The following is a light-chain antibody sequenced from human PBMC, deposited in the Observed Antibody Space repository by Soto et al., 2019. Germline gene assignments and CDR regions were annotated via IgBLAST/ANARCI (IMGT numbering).Light chain of an antibody. CDR3: QQAKTWT. V-gene: IGKV3-11*01. J-gene: IGKJ1*01. CDR1: QSVSSY. CDR2: DAS. Sequence: EIVMTQSPATLSVSPGERATLSCRASQSVSSYLAWYQQKPGQAPRLLIYDASNRATGIPARFSGSGSGTDFTLTISSLEPEDFAVYYCQQAKTWTFGQGTKVDIK.